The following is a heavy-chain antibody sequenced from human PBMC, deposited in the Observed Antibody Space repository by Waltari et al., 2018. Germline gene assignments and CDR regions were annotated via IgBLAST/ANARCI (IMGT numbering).Heavy chain of an antibody. J-gene: IGHJ6*02. V-gene: IGHV1-8*01. CDR3: ARGSDDYYNGLDV. CDR2: MGSMSEST. Sequence: QVHLVQSGAEVKKSGASVKVSCKVSGDTFTNADLNWVRQAAGQGLEWMGWMGSMSESTAYAEKFQGRVRMTRNMSISTAYMELNSLISDDTAVYYCARGSDDYYNGLDVWGQGTTVIVSS. CDR1: GDTFTNAD.